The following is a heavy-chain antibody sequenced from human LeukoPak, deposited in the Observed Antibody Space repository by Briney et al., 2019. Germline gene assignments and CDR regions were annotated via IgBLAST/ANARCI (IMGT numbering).Heavy chain of an antibody. V-gene: IGHV1-46*01. CDR1: GYTFTNNY. D-gene: IGHD2-2*01. CDR2: INPSGGST. CDR3: ARGRAYCSSTSCPRDY. Sequence: AASVKVSCKASGYTFTNNYLHWVRQAPGQGLEWMGIINPSGGSTSYAQKFQGRVTMTRDTSTSTVYMELSSLRSEDTAVYYCARGRAYCSSTSCPRDYWGQGTLVTVSS. J-gene: IGHJ4*02.